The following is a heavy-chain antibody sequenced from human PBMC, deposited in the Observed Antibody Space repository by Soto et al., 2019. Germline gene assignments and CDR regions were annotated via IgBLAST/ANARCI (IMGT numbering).Heavy chain of an antibody. CDR3: AHPRGFGVFDAYDI. CDR1: GFTFSTYA. Sequence: PGGSLRLSCAASGFTFSTYAMSWVRQAPGKGLEWVSAISNSGGTIYYADSVQGHFTISRDNSLNTLFLQMHSLRIEDTAVYYCAHPRGFGVFDAYDIWGQGTMVTVSS. CDR2: ISNSGGTI. D-gene: IGHD2-15*01. J-gene: IGHJ3*02. V-gene: IGHV3-23*01.